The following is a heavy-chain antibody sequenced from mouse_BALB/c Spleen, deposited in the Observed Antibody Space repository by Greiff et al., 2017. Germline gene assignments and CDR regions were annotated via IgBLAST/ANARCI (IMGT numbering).Heavy chain of an antibody. Sequence: VKVEESGPGLVAPSQSLSITCTVSGFSLTSYGVHWVRQPPGKGLEWLGVIWAGGSTNYNSALMSRLSISKDNSKSQVFLKMNSLQTDDTAMYYCARDGDYRYDWFAYWGQGTLVTVSA. CDR1: GFSLTSYG. CDR2: IWAGGST. V-gene: IGHV2-9*02. CDR3: ARDGDYRYDWFAY. D-gene: IGHD2-14*01. J-gene: IGHJ3*01.